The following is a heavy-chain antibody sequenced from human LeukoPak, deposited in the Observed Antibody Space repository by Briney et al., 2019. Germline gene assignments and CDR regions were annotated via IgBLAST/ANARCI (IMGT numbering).Heavy chain of an antibody. CDR3: ARTQDRIAARS. V-gene: IGHV5-51*01. D-gene: IGHD6-13*01. CDR1: GYSFTSYW. CDR2: IYPRDSDT. J-gene: IGHJ4*02. Sequence: GESLKISCKGSGYSFTSYWIGWVRQMPGKGLEWMGVIYPRDSDTRYSPSFQGQVTISADKSINTAYLQWGSLKASDTAIYYCARTQDRIAARSWGQGTLVTVSS.